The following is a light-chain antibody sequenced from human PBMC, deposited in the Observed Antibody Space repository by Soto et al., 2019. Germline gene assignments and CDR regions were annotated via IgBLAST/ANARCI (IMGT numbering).Light chain of an antibody. CDR3: LQDYNYPLT. J-gene: IGKJ1*01. CDR1: QDIRND. V-gene: IGKV1-6*01. CDR2: AAS. Sequence: AIQVTQSPSSLSASVGDRVTITCRASQDIRNDLGWYQQKPGKAPKVLIYAASSLQSGVPSRFSGSASGTDFTLTISSLQPEDFATYYCLQDYNYPLTFGQGTKVDIK.